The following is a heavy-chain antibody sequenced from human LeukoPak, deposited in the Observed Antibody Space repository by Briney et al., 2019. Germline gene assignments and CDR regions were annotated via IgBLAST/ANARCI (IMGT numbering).Heavy chain of an antibody. J-gene: IGHJ4*02. V-gene: IGHV3-74*01. CDR1: GFTLSNYW. Sequence: GGSLRLSCAASGFTLSNYWMHWVRQAPGKGLVWVSRTNSDASTTLYADSVQGRFSVSRDNAKNTLYLQMSSLRAEDMAVYYCTRGLPNFSFFDYWGEGILVTVSS. D-gene: IGHD4/OR15-4a*01. CDR3: TRGLPNFSFFDY. CDR2: TNSDASTT.